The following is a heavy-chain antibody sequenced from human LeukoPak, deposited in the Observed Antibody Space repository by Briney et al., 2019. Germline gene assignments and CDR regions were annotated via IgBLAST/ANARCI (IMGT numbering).Heavy chain of an antibody. CDR3: ARRAASRDYYFDY. Sequence: SVKVSCKASGGTFSSYAISWVRQAPGQGLEWMGRIIPILGIANYAQKFQGRVTITADKSTSTAYMELSSLRSEDTAVYYCARRAASRDYYFDYWGQGTLVTVSS. CDR2: IIPILGIA. J-gene: IGHJ4*02. D-gene: IGHD2-15*01. V-gene: IGHV1-69*04. CDR1: GGTFSSYA.